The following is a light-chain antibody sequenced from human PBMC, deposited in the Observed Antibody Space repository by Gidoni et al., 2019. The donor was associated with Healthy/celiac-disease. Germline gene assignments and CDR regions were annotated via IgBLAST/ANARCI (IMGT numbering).Light chain of an antibody. CDR3: AAWDDSLSGWV. CDR2: RNN. Sequence: QSVLTQPPSASGTPGKRVTIACSGSSSNIGSNYVYWYQQLPGSAPKLLIYRNNQRPSVVPDRFSGSKSGTSASLAISVLRSEDEADYYCAAWDDSLSGWVFGGGTKLTVL. J-gene: IGLJ3*02. V-gene: IGLV1-47*01. CDR1: SSNIGSNY.